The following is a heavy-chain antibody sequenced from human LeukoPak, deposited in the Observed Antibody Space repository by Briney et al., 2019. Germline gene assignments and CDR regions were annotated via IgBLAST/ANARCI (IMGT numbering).Heavy chain of an antibody. CDR3: ARHSSGRYHYGMDV. CDR1: HDSISGGGYY. Sequence: SETLSLTCTVSHDSISGGGYYWNWMRQPAGKELEWIGRIFARGNTLYSPSLQSRVTISLDTSKNQFSLKVTSVTAADTAMYYCARHSSGRYHYGMDVWGQGTTVTVSS. J-gene: IGHJ6*02. CDR2: IFARGNT. V-gene: IGHV4-61*02. D-gene: IGHD3-22*01.